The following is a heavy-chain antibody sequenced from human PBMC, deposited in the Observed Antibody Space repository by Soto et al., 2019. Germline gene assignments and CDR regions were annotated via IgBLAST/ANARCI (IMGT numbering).Heavy chain of an antibody. V-gene: IGHV1-18*01. Sequence: GASVKVSCKASGYTFTSYGISWVRQAPGQGLEWKGWISAYNGNTNYAQKIKGRVKMTTDTSTSTAYMELRSLRSDVTAVYYCARDGGVQARFDPWGQGTLVTVSS. J-gene: IGHJ5*02. CDR1: GYTFTSYG. D-gene: IGHD2-8*02. CDR3: ARDGGVQARFDP. CDR2: ISAYNGNT.